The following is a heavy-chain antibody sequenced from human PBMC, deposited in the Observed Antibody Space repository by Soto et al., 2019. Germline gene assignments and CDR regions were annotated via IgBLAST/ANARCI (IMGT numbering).Heavy chain of an antibody. J-gene: IGHJ6*02. CDR2: IYHAGSV. V-gene: IGHV4-59*08. CDR3: ARTFDYYGMDV. Sequence: SETLSLTCTVSNGSLSSNYWSWIRQSPGKGLEWIGSIYHAGSVYYNPSLNSRVAVSLDTSKNHFSLKLTSVTAADTAVYYCARTFDYYGMDVWGQGTTVTVSS. CDR1: NGSLSSNY.